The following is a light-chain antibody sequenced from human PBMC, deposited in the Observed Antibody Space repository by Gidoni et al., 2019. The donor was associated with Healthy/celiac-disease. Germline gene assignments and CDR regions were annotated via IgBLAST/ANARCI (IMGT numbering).Light chain of an antibody. Sequence: EIVLTQSPATLSLSPGERATLSCRASQSVSSYLAWYQQKPGQAPRLLIYDASNRATGIPARFSGSGSGTDFTLTISSLEPEDFAVYYWQQRSNWPLTSGGGTKVEIK. J-gene: IGKJ4*01. CDR2: DAS. CDR1: QSVSSY. V-gene: IGKV3-11*01. CDR3: QQRSNWPLT.